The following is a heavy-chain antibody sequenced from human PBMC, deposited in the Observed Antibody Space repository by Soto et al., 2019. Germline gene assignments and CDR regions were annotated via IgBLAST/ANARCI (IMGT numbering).Heavy chain of an antibody. J-gene: IGHJ6*02. V-gene: IGHV3-11*01. Sequence: PGGSLRLSCAAPGFTFSDYFMTWIRQAHGKGLEWVSCISGSGSSTKYYADAVEGRFTISRDNAKNSLYLQMNSLTAEDTAVYYCARSSATVNGWWGYGLDVWGQGTTVTVSS. CDR3: ARSSATVNGWWGYGLDV. CDR2: ISGSGSSTK. CDR1: GFTFSDYF. D-gene: IGHD2-15*01.